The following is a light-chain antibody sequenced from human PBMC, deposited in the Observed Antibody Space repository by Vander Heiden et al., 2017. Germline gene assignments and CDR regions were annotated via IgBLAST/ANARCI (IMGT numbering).Light chain of an antibody. Sequence: SYELTQPPSGSVSPGQTARITCSGDALPKQYAYWYRQKPGQAPVLVIYKDSERPSGIPERFSGSSSGTTVTLTISGVQAEDEADYYCQSADSSGTPWVFGGGTKLTVL. J-gene: IGLJ2*01. V-gene: IGLV3-25*03. CDR1: ALPKQY. CDR3: QSADSSGTPWV. CDR2: KDS.